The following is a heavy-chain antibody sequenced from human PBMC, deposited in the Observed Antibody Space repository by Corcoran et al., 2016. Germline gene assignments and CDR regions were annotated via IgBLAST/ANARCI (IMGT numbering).Heavy chain of an antibody. V-gene: IGHV3-30*18. D-gene: IGHD2-8*01. CDR3: AKDLGYCTNGVCSYYYYGMDV. J-gene: IGHJ6*02. CDR1: GFTFSSYG. Sequence: QVQLVESGGGVVQPGRSLRLSCAASGFTFSSYGMHWVRQAPGKGLEWVAVISYDGSNKYYADSVQGRFTISRDNSKNTLYLQMNSLRAEETAVSYCAKDLGYCTNGVCSYYYYGMDVWGQGTTVTVAS. CDR2: ISYDGSNK.